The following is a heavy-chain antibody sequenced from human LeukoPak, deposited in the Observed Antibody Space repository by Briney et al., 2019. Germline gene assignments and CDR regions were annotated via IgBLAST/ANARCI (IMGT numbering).Heavy chain of an antibody. Sequence: RTGGSLRLSCAASGFTFDDYGMAWVRQAPGKGVEWVSGLERSGGSTGYAESVKGRFTISRDNTKNSLYLQMNSLRAEDTALYYCASGLGYGDYAFDFWGQGTQVTVSS. V-gene: IGHV3-20*04. D-gene: IGHD4-17*01. CDR2: LERSGGST. CDR3: ASGLGYGDYAFDF. J-gene: IGHJ4*02. CDR1: GFTFDDYG.